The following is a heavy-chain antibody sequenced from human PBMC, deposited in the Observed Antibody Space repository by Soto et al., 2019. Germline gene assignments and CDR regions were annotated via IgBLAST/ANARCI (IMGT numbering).Heavy chain of an antibody. CDR1: GGSISSGGYY. CDR3: ARGFSGSRPGDYYYYVIDA. CDR2: IYYSGTT. V-gene: IGHV4-31*03. J-gene: IGHJ6*02. D-gene: IGHD3-10*01. Sequence: QVQLQESGPGLVKPSQTLSLTCSVSGGSISSGGYYWSWIRQHPGKGLEWIGYIYYSGTTYYNPSLESRATISVDTSKSQFSLKLSAVTAADTAVYYCARGFSGSRPGDYYYYVIDAWGQGTTVTVSS.